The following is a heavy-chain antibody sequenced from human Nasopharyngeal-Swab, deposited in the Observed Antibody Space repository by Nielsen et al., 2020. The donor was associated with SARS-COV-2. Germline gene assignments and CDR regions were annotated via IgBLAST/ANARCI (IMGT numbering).Heavy chain of an antibody. J-gene: IGHJ6*03. Sequence: SETPSLKCTGSGGSISRSSYCRGRIRQPPGKGLEWIGCIYYSGRTYYNPYLKSRVTISVDTSKNQFSLKLSSVIAADTAVYYCSRHSYYYYYMDVWGKGTTFSFSS. CDR1: GGSISRSSYC. CDR2: IYYSGRT. V-gene: IGHV4-39*01. CDR3: SRHSYYYYYMDV.